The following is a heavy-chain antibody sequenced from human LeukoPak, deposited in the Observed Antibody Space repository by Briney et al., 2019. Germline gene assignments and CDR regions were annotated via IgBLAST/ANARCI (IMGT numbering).Heavy chain of an antibody. CDR3: AKDIGTGSYGSGGNFDY. V-gene: IGHV3-9*01. CDR2: ISWNSGSI. J-gene: IGHJ4*02. D-gene: IGHD1-26*01. CDR1: GFTFDDYA. Sequence: PGRSLRLSCAASGFTFDDYAMHWVRQAPGKGLEWVSGISWNSGSIAYADSVKGRFTISRDNVKNSLYLQMNSLRAEDTALYYCAKDIGTGSYGSGGNFDYWGQGTLVTVSS.